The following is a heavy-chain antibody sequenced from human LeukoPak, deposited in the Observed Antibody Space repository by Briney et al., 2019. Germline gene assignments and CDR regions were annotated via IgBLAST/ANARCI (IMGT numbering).Heavy chain of an antibody. J-gene: IGHJ4*02. CDR3: ARESSSWYTFDY. V-gene: IGHV4-61*02. D-gene: IGHD6-13*01. Sequence: SQTLSLTCTVSGGSISSGSYYWSWIRQPAGKGLEWIGRIYTSGSTNYNPSLKSRVTISVDTSKNQFSLKLSSVTAANTAVYYCARESSSWYTFDYWGQGTLVTVSS. CDR2: IYTSGST. CDR1: GGSISSGSYY.